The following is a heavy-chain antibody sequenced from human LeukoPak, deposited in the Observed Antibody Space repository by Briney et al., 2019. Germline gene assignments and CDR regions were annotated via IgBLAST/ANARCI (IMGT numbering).Heavy chain of an antibody. Sequence: SETLSLTCTVSGGSINSYWSWIREPAGKGLEWIGRISGSGTITYNPALQSRLSISIDTSKNQFSLKLMSVTAADTAVYYCARDSGTTGEVKFDPWGQGTLVTVSS. D-gene: IGHD3-10*01. CDR1: GGSINSY. V-gene: IGHV4-4*07. CDR3: ARDSGTTGEVKFDP. J-gene: IGHJ5*02. CDR2: ISGSGTI.